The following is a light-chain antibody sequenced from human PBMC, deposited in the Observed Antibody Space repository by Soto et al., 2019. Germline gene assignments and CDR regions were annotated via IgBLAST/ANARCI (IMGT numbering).Light chain of an antibody. CDR3: ISFTTRATYV. V-gene: IGLV2-14*01. CDR2: DVS. CDR1: SSDVGNSDY. J-gene: IGLJ1*01. Sequence: QSALTQPASVSGSPGQSITVSCTGTSSDVGNSDYVCWYQQHPGKVPKLMISDVSNRPSGVYNRFSGSKSGNTASLTISGLQAEDEADYYCISFTTRATYVFGTGTKLTVL.